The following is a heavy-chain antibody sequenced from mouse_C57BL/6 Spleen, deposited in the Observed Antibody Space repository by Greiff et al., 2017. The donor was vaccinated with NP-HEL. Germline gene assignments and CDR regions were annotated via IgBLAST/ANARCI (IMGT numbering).Heavy chain of an antibody. CDR1: GFTFTDYY. J-gene: IGHJ3*01. CDR3: ARYRSYGQFAY. CDR2: IRNKANGYTT. Sequence: EVNLVESGGGLVQPGGSLSLSCAASGFTFTDYYMSWVRQPPGKALEWLGFIRNKANGYTTEYSSSVKGRFTISRDNSQSILYRQMNALRAEDSATYYCARYRSYGQFAYWGQGTLVTVSA. V-gene: IGHV7-3*01. D-gene: IGHD1-2*01.